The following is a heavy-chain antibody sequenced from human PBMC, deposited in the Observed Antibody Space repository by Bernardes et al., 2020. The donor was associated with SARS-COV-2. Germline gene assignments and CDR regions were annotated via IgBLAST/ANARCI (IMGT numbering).Heavy chain of an antibody. V-gene: IGHV3-23*01. CDR3: AKDSVAYDMGFMDV. D-gene: IGHD3-9*01. CDR1: GFTFSSYA. CDR2: ISGSGGST. J-gene: IGHJ6*02. Sequence: GSLGLSCAASGFTFSSYAMSWVRQAPGKGLEWVSAISGSGGSTYYADSVKGRFTISRDNSKNTLYLQMNSLRAEDTAVYYCAKDSVAYDMGFMDVWGQGTTVTVSS.